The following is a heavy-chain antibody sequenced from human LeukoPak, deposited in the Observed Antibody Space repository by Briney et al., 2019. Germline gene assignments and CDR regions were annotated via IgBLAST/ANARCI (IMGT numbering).Heavy chain of an antibody. CDR3: ARVGITIFGVVTTWGGPGTGYFDY. V-gene: IGHV3-30-3*01. CDR1: GFTFSSYA. CDR2: ISYDGSNK. Sequence: LGGSLRLSCAASGFTFSSYAMHWVRQAPGKGLEWVAVISYDGSNKYYADSVKGRFTISRDNSKNTLYLQMNSLRAEDTAVYFCARVGITIFGVVTTWGGPGTGYFDYWGQGTLVTVSS. D-gene: IGHD3-3*01. J-gene: IGHJ4*02.